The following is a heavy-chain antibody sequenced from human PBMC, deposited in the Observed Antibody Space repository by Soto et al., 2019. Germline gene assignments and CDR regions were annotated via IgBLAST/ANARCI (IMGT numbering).Heavy chain of an antibody. CDR2: ISYDGSNK. V-gene: IGHV3-30*18. J-gene: IGHJ6*02. CDR1: GLTFSTSG. Sequence: GGSLRLSCADSGLTFSTSGMHWVRQAPGKGLEWVAVISYDGSNKYFRDSVKGRFTISRDNSKNTLYLQMDSLRLEDTAVYYCAKVARTPAMVTPPSLFGLGGWGQGTTVTVSS. D-gene: IGHD5-18*01. CDR3: AKVARTPAMVTPPSLFGLGG.